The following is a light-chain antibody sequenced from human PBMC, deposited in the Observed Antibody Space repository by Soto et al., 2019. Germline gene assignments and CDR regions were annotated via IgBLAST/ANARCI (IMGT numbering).Light chain of an antibody. CDR3: AAWDDSLHGLV. CDR2: SND. J-gene: IGLJ1*01. V-gene: IGLV1-44*01. CDR1: SSNIGTNT. Sequence: QSVLTQPPSASGTPGQRVTISCSGSSSNIGTNTVNWYQQPPGTPPKLLIYSNDERPSGVPDRISGSKSGTSASLAISGLQSEGEADYYCAAWDDSLHGLVFGTGTKLTVL.